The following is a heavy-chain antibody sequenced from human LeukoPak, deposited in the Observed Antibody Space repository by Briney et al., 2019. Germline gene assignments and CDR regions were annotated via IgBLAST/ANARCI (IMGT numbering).Heavy chain of an antibody. CDR1: GYTFTSYD. J-gene: IGHJ6*02. D-gene: IGHD3-10*01. Sequence: ASVKVSCKASGYTFTSYDINWVRQATGQGLEWMGWMNPSSGNTGYAQKFQGRVTMTRNTSISTAYMELSSLRSENTAVYYCARSLDRETYYYYYGMDVWGQGTTVTVSS. CDR3: ARSLDRETYYYYYGMDV. CDR2: MNPSSGNT. V-gene: IGHV1-8*01.